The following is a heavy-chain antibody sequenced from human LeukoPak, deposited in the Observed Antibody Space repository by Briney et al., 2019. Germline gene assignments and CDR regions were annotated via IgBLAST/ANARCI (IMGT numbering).Heavy chain of an antibody. V-gene: IGHV3-72*01. CDR3: ARDGGEGGNSAFDI. D-gene: IGHD3-16*01. CDR1: GFAFSDYI. CDR2: IRRGTNRYTT. J-gene: IGHJ3*02. Sequence: GGSLRLSCVASGFAFSDYILDWVRQAPGKGLEWVGRIRRGTNRYTTEYAASVKGRFIISRDDSKNSLYLRMNSLRTEDTAVYHCARDGGEGGNSAFDIWGQGTMVTVSS.